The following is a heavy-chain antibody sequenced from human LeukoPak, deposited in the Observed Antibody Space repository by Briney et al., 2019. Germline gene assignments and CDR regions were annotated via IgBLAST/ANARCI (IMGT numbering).Heavy chain of an antibody. V-gene: IGHV4-4*08. CDR3: VRGPGRGYDLEP. CDR1: AGSICNSY. D-gene: IGHD3-22*01. Sequence: PPDTLSLTCAVSAGSICNSYCSWARQPPGKGPEFIGYISTGGDINYSPSLRSRATMSINPSNNQVSLTLTSVTTADTAVYFCVRGPGRGYDLEPWGQGSPVTVSS. CDR2: ISTGGDI. J-gene: IGHJ5*02.